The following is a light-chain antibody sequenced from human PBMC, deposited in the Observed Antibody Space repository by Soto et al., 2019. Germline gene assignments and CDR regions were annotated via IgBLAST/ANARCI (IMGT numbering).Light chain of an antibody. CDR2: EDY. V-gene: IGLV6-57*03. Sequence: NFMLTQPHSVSESPGKTVTISCTRSSGIIASNYVQWYQQRPGSAPTTVIFEDYQRPSGVPDRFFGSIDISSNSASLTISGLKTEDEADYYCQSYDSSIVVFGRGTKLTVL. J-gene: IGLJ2*01. CDR1: SGIIASNY. CDR3: QSYDSSIVV.